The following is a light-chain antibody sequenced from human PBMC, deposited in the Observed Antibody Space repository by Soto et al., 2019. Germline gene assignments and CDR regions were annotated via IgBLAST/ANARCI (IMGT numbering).Light chain of an antibody. J-gene: IGKJ4*01. CDR2: GAS. Sequence: EIVLTQSPGTLSLSPGERATLSCRASQSVSSSYLAWYQQKPGQAPRLLIYGASSRATGNPDRFSGSGSGTDFPLTISRLEPEDVAVFYCQQYGSSPRTFGGGTKVEIK. CDR3: QQYGSSPRT. CDR1: QSVSSSY. V-gene: IGKV3-20*01.